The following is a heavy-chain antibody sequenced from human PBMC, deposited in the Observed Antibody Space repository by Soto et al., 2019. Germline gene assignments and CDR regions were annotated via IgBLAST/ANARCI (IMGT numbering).Heavy chain of an antibody. CDR2: IWYDGSNK. CDR1: GFTFSSYG. Sequence: GGSLRLACAASGFTFSSYGMHWVRQAPGKGLEWVAVIWYDGSNKYYADSVKGRFTISRDNSKNTLYLQMNSLRAEDTAVYYYARDAPSGYYDYWGKGTLVTVSS. V-gene: IGHV3-33*01. D-gene: IGHD3-3*01. J-gene: IGHJ4*02. CDR3: ARDAPSGYYDY.